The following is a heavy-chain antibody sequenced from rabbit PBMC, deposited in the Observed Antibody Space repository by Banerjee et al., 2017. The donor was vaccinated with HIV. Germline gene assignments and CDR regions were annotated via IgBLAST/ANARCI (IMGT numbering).Heavy chain of an antibody. D-gene: IGHD2-1*01. J-gene: IGHJ4*01. CDR3: ARDDDGGDYGGYFAL. Sequence: QSLEESGGDLVKPGASLTLTCTASGFSFSSRYDMCWVRQAPGKGLEWIGCIGAGSGLTWYASWVNGRFTISRDINENTVTLQLTSLTDADTATYFCARDDDGGDYGGYFALWGQGTLVTVS. V-gene: IGHV1S40*01. CDR2: IGAGSGLT. CDR1: GFSFSSRYD.